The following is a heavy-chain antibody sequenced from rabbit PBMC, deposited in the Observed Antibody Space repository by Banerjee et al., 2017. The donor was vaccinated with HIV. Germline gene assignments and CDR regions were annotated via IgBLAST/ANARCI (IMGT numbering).Heavy chain of an antibody. CDR1: GIDFSGCYY. D-gene: IGHD3-3*01. J-gene: IGHJ4*01. CDR2: IVTDSSDST. CDR3: AREAGGHDSMQYDL. Sequence: QSLEESGGDLVKPGASLTLTCTASGIDFSGCYYMCWVRQAPGKGLELIACIVTDSSDSTYYATWAKGRFTISKTSSTTVTLQMTSLTAADTATYFCAREAGGHDSMQYDLWGPGTLVTVS. V-gene: IGHV1S40*01.